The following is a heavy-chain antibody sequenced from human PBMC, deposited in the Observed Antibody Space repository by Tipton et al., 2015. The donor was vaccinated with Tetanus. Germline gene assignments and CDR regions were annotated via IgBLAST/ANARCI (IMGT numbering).Heavy chain of an antibody. CDR3: ARGMAEASNCGGDCYSDY. Sequence: SLRLSCAASGFTLSRYTLNWVRQAPGKGLEWVSSISSSSRYIYYADSVKGRFPISRDNAKNSLYLQMISLRAEDTAVYSCARGMAEASNCGGDCYSDYWGQGTLVTVSS. CDR2: ISSSSRYI. J-gene: IGHJ4*02. CDR1: GFTLSRYT. D-gene: IGHD2-21*02. V-gene: IGHV3-21*01.